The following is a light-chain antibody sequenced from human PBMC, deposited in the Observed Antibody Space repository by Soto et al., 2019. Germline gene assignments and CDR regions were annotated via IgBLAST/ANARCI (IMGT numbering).Light chain of an antibody. CDR2: AAS. J-gene: IGKJ4*01. CDR3: QQTYSTLT. CDR1: QNIYIN. V-gene: IGKV1-39*01. Sequence: DIQMTQTPLSLSAFVGDSVTMTFRASQNIYINLNWYQQKPGKAPQLLIYAASTVQSGVPSRFSGNGSRTYFTLAISSLQPEDSATYYCQQTYSTLTFGGGTKVQI.